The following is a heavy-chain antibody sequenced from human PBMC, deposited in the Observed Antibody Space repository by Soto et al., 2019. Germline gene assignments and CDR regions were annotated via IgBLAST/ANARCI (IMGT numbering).Heavy chain of an antibody. Sequence: GGSLRLSCAASGFTFGSYAMTWVRQAPGKGLEWVSVISASGGSAYYADSVQGRFTISRDDSKNTLYLQMNSLRAEDTAVYYCAKPYDFWSGYSSTAFDYWGQGTLVTVSS. CDR2: ISASGGSA. CDR1: GFTFGSYA. V-gene: IGHV3-23*01. J-gene: IGHJ4*02. CDR3: AKPYDFWSGYSSTAFDY. D-gene: IGHD3-3*01.